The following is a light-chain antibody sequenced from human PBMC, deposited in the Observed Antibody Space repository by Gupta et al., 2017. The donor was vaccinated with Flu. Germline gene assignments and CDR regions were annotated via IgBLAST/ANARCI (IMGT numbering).Light chain of an antibody. J-gene: IGKJ1*01. CDR2: DAS. CDR1: QDITNE. V-gene: IGKV1-17*01. Sequence: DIQMTQSPSSVSAPVGDRVTITCRASQDITNELDWYQQKPGKAPKRLISDASNLQAGVPSRFGGSGFGTEFTLTISSLQPEDLATYYCRQHNFYFLAFGQGTKVEIK. CDR3: RQHNFYFLA.